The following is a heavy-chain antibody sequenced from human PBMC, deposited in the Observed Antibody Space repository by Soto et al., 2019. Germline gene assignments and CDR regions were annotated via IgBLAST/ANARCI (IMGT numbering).Heavy chain of an antibody. CDR2: IRSKANSYAT. CDR3: ISIGYSGYDYLYYYYGMDV. J-gene: IGHJ6*02. CDR1: GFTFSGSA. Sequence: GGSLRLSCAASGFTFSGSAMHWVRQASGKGLEWVGRIRSKANSYATAYAASVKGRFTISRDDSKNTAYLQMNSLKTEDTAVDYCISIGYSGYDYLYYYYGMDVWGQGTTVTVSS. D-gene: IGHD5-12*01. V-gene: IGHV3-73*01.